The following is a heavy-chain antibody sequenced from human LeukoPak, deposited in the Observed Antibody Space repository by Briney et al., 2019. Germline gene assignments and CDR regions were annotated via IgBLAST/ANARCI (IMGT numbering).Heavy chain of an antibody. CDR3: ARSEDYYGSSGYFYFDE. CDR1: GYTFSSFY. Sequence: ASVKVSCKASGYTFSSFYMHWVRQAPGQGLEWMGIINPSGGSTNYAQKFQGRVTLTRDMSTSTVYMELSSLRSEDTAVYYCARSEDYYGSSGYFYFDEWGQGTLVTVSS. CDR2: INPSGGST. J-gene: IGHJ4*02. D-gene: IGHD3-22*01. V-gene: IGHV1-46*01.